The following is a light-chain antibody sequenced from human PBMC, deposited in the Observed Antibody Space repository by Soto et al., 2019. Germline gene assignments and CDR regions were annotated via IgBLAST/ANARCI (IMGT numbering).Light chain of an antibody. CDR2: DAS. CDR1: QSAYSSY. V-gene: IGKV3-11*01. CDR3: QQRSNWPFLFT. Sequence: PGDRATLSCRSSQSAYSSYLSWYQQKPGQAPRLLIYDASNRATGIPARFSGSGSGTDFTLTISSLEPEDFAVYYCQQRSNWPFLFTFGPGTKVDIK. J-gene: IGKJ3*01.